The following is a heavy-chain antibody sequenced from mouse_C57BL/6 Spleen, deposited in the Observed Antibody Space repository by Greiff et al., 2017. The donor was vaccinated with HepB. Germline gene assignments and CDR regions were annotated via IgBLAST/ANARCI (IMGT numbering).Heavy chain of an antibody. Sequence: VQLKESGGGLVQPGGSMKLSCVASRFTFSNYWMNWVRQSPEKGLEWVAQIRLKSDNYATHYAESVKGRFTISRDDSKSSVYLQMNNLRAEDTGIYYCTVSYYYGSSYSAWFAYWGQGTLVTVSA. CDR3: TVSYYYGSSYSAWFAY. D-gene: IGHD1-1*01. CDR1: RFTFSNYW. CDR2: IRLKSDNYAT. V-gene: IGHV6-3*01. J-gene: IGHJ3*01.